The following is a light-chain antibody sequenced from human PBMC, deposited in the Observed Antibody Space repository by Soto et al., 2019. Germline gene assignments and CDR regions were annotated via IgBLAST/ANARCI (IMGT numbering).Light chain of an antibody. CDR1: QGISTW. Sequence: DIQMTQSPSSVSASVGDGVTITCRASQGISTWLAWYQQKPGKAPKLLIYAASRLQSGVPSRFSGSGSGTDFTLTLSSLQPEYFATYYCQETNKFPTFGQGTRLEIK. CDR3: QETNKFPT. V-gene: IGKV1D-12*01. J-gene: IGKJ5*01. CDR2: AAS.